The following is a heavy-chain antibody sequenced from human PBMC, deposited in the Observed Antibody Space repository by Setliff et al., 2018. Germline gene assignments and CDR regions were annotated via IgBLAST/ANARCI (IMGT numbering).Heavy chain of an antibody. CDR2: INWDGRTT. CDR1: GFRFNGHG. Sequence: GGSLRLSCAASGFRFNGHGMNWVRQAPGRGLEWVSTINWDGRTTGYRDSVKGRFTISRDNAKNSLYLQMNSLRAEDTAVYYCARDGGEYWGQGTLVTVSS. J-gene: IGHJ4*01. D-gene: IGHD3-16*01. V-gene: IGHV3-20*04. CDR3: ARDGGEY.